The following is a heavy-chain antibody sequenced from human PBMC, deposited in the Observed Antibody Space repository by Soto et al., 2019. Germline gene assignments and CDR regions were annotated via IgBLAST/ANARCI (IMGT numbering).Heavy chain of an antibody. Sequence: QVQLVESGGGVVQPGRSLRLSCAASGFTFSSYGMHWVRQAPGKGLEWVAVIWYDGSNKYYADSVKGRFTTSRDNSKNTLYLQMNSLRAEDTAVYYCARVALDGYTLAEYFQHWGQGTLVTVSS. CDR3: ARVALDGYTLAEYFQH. CDR2: IWYDGSNK. CDR1: GFTFSSYG. V-gene: IGHV3-33*01. D-gene: IGHD5-12*01. J-gene: IGHJ1*01.